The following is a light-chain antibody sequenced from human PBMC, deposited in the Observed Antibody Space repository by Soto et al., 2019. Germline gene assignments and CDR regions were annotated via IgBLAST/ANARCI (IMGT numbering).Light chain of an antibody. V-gene: IGLV1-40*01. Sequence: QSVLTQPPSVSGAPGQRVTISCTGSSSNIGAGYDVHWYQQLPGTAPKLLIYTNNNRPSGVPDRFSGSKSGTSASLAIVGLQAEDEADYYCQSYDSDLSGFFVVGTGTKVTVL. CDR1: SSNIGAGYD. CDR3: QSYDSDLSGFFV. CDR2: TNN. J-gene: IGLJ1*01.